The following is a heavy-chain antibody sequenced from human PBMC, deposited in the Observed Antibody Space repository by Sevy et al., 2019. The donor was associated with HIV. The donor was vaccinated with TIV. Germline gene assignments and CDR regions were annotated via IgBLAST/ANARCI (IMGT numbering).Heavy chain of an antibody. CDR1: GDTLTNYA. J-gene: IGHJ4*02. D-gene: IGHD3-22*01. CDR3: ARLTSALDYHMSGPRDY. V-gene: IGHV1-69*13. Sequence: ASVKVSCKASGDTLTNYALSWVRQAPGQGLEWMGGIIPIVRSAKSTQKFQDRVTITADDSTNTAYMELNSLRSEDTAMYYCARLTSALDYHMSGPRDYWGQGTLVTVSS. CDR2: IIPIVRSA.